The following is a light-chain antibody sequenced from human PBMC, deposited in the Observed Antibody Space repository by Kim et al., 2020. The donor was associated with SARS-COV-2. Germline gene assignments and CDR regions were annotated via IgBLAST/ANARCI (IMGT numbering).Light chain of an antibody. V-gene: IGKV1-39*01. J-gene: IGKJ2*01. CDR3: QQTFSIPYT. Sequence: QMTQSPSSLSASVGDRVTITCRSSQIIRSYLNWYQQKPGKAPKALIYAASILHSGVPSRFSGSGSGTDFTLTISSLQPEDGATYYCQQTFSIPYTFGQGTKLEI. CDR1: QIIRSY. CDR2: AAS.